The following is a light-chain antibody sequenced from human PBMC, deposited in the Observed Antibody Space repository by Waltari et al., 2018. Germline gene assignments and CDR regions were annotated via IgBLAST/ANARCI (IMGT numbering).Light chain of an antibody. CDR1: QSVNDY. V-gene: IGKV3-11*01. Sequence: EVVLTQSPATLSLSPGERATLSSRASQSVNDYLAWYQQKPGQAPRLLMDDASNRATGIPARFSGSGSGTDFTLTISSLESEDFAVYYCQQRSNWPLTFGGGTKVEIK. J-gene: IGKJ4*01. CDR2: DAS. CDR3: QQRSNWPLT.